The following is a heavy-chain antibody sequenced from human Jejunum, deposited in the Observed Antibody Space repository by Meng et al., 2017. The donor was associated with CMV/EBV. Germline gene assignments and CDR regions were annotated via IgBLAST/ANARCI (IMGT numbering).Heavy chain of an antibody. D-gene: IGHD2-2*01. CDR1: EFSFISFN. Sequence: SEFSFISFNMTWVRQAPGRGLEWVSSISSSGSYIYYADSVKGRFTISRDNAKDSLYLQMNSLRAEDTAVYYCAKQMPWNYYHGMDLWGQGTTVTVSS. CDR3: AKQMPWNYYHGMDL. CDR2: ISSSGSYI. V-gene: IGHV3-21*01. J-gene: IGHJ6*02.